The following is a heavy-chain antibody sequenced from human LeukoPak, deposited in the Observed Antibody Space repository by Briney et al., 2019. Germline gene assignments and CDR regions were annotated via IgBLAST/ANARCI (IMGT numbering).Heavy chain of an antibody. Sequence: GGSLRLSCAASRFTFSSYAMSWVRQAPGKGLEWVSAISGSGGSIYYADSVKGRFTISRDNSKNTLYLQMNSLRAEDTAVYYCAKGTNWNYYFDYWGQGTLVTVSS. V-gene: IGHV3-23*01. CDR3: AKGTNWNYYFDY. D-gene: IGHD1-7*01. CDR1: RFTFSSYA. CDR2: ISGSGGSI. J-gene: IGHJ4*02.